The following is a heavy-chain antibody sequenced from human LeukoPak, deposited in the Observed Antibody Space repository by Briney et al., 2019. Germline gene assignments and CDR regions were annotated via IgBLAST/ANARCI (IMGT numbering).Heavy chain of an antibody. V-gene: IGHV3-23*01. D-gene: IGHD2-2*01. Sequence: GGSLRLSCAASGFTFSSYAMSWVRQAPGKGLEWVSAISGSGGSTYYADSVKGRFTISRDNSKNTLYLQMNSLRAEDTAVYYCAKEGRIYCSSTSCYGENHLDYWGQGTLVTVSS. CDR3: AKEGRIYCSSTSCYGENHLDY. CDR1: GFTFSSYA. CDR2: ISGSGGST. J-gene: IGHJ4*02.